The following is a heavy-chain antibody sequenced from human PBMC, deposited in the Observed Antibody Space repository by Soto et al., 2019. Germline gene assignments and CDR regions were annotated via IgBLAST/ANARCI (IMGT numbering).Heavy chain of an antibody. V-gene: IGHV3-33*01. CDR2: IWYDGSNK. J-gene: IGHJ2*01. D-gene: IGHD2-21*01. CDR1: GFTFSSYG. Sequence: QVQLVESGGGVVQPGRSLRLSCAASGFTFSSYGMHWVRQAPGKGLEWVAVIWYDGSNKYYADSVKGRFTISRDNSKKSPDLQMNSLRAEDKAVYYCAGDVMVNGKVMWYFGLWGRGHLGNVSS. CDR3: AGDVMVNGKVMWYFGL.